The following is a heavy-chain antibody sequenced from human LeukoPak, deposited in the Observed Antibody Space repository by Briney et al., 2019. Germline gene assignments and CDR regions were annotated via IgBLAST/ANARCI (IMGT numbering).Heavy chain of an antibody. CDR2: IYAGDSDT. CDR1: GYNFTNYW. D-gene: IGHD3-10*01. J-gene: IGHJ6*03. CDR3: ARLGGSQYYHYYHMDV. Sequence: GESLKISCKDSGYNFTNYWIGWVRQMPGKGLEWMGIIYAGDSDTRYSPSFQGQVTISADKSISTAFLQWSSLKASDTAMYYCARLGGSQYYHYYHMDVWGKGTTVTVSS. V-gene: IGHV5-51*01.